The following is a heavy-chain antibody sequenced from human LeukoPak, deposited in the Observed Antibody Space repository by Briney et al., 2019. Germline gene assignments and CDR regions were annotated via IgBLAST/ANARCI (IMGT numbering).Heavy chain of an antibody. CDR1: GYTFITYG. J-gene: IGHJ5*02. Sequence: GASVKVSCKASGYTFITYGISWVRQPPGQRLAWMGWISAYNGNPNYAQTLQGRATIPPDTSTRTAYMELRSLRSDDTAVYYCARGGASSSWYSEDNGFDPWGQGTLVTVSS. CDR2: ISAYNGNP. CDR3: ARGGASSSWYSEDNGFDP. D-gene: IGHD6-13*01. V-gene: IGHV1-18*01.